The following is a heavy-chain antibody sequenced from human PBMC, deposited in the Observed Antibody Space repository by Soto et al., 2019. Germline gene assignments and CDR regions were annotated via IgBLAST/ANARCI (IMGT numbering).Heavy chain of an antibody. CDR2: ISSSGLTT. J-gene: IGHJ4*01. Sequence: PXGSLRLSCQASGFNLRMYGMHWVRKAPGKGLEWVSYISSSGLTTYYADFAEGRFTISRDNAKDSLYLHLNSLRVGDTAVYYCARYGTRGDGWGLGTQVTVSS. CDR1: GFNLRMYG. CDR3: ARYGTRGDG. V-gene: IGHV3-48*04. D-gene: IGHD3-10*01.